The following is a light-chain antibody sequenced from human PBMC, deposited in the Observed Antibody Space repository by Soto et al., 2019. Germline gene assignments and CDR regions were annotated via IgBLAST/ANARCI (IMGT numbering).Light chain of an antibody. Sequence: DIQMTQFPSSLSASVGDSVTITCRASQGIRNDLAWYQQKPGKAPKRLIYAASSLQSGVPSRFSGSGSGTEVTLAIRSLQPEDFATFYIPQHSTYPLTFGQGTKVEIK. V-gene: IGKV1-17*01. CDR1: QGIRND. CDR2: AAS. CDR3: PQHSTYPLT. J-gene: IGKJ1*01.